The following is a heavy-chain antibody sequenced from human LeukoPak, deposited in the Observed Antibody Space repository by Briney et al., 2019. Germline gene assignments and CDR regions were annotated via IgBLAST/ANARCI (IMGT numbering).Heavy chain of an antibody. J-gene: IGHJ4*02. D-gene: IGHD1-26*01. CDR1: GFTFSSYW. CDR2: IKQDGSEK. V-gene: IGHV3-7*01. CDR3: ARDRYRGSYDY. Sequence: GGSLRLSCAASGFTFSSYWMSWVRQAPGKGLEWVANIKQDGSEKYYVDSVKGRFTISRDNAKNSLYLQMNSLRAEGTAVYYCARDRYRGSYDYWGQGTLVTVSS.